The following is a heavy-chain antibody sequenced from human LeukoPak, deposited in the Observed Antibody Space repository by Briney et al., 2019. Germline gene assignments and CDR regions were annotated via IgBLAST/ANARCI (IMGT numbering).Heavy chain of an antibody. D-gene: IGHD3-22*01. CDR2: INPNSGGT. CDR3: ARGGDYYDSSGYYMVGSQDRDAFDI. V-gene: IGHV1-2*02. CDR1: GYTFTGYY. Sequence: ASVKVSCKASGYTFTGYYMHWVRQAPGQGLEWMGWINPNSGGTNYAQKFQGRVTMTRDTSISTAYMELSRLRSDDTAVYYCARGGDYYDSSGYYMVGSQDRDAFDIWGQGTMVTVSS. J-gene: IGHJ3*02.